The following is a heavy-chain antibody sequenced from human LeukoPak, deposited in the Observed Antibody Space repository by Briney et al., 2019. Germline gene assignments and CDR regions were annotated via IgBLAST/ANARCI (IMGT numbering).Heavy chain of an antibody. D-gene: IGHD1-26*01. CDR3: ARDGEGQKVGVSYDAFDI. CDR2: ISAYNGNT. CDR1: GYTFTSYG. V-gene: IGHV1-18*01. Sequence: ASVKVSCKASGYTFTSYGISWVRQAPGQGLEWMGWISAYNGNTNYAQKLQGRVTMTTDTSTSTAYMELRSLRSDDTAVYYCARDGEGQKVGVSYDAFDIWGQGTMVTVSS. J-gene: IGHJ3*02.